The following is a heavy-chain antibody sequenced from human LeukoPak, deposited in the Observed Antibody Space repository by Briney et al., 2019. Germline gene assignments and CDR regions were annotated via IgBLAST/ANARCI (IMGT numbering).Heavy chain of an antibody. CDR2: IIPILGIA. CDR1: GGTFSSYA. Sequence: ASVKVSCKASGGTFSSYAISWVRQAPGQRLEWMGRIIPILGIANYAQKFQGRVTITADKSTSTAYMELSSLRSEDTAVYYCARDLAAIRGSWFDPWGQGTLVTVSS. V-gene: IGHV1-69*04. CDR3: ARDLAAIRGSWFDP. D-gene: IGHD2-21*02. J-gene: IGHJ5*02.